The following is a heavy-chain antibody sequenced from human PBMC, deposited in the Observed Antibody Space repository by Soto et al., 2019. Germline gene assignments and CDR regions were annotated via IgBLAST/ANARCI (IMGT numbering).Heavy chain of an antibody. CDR1: GGSISSGGYS. V-gene: IGHV4-30-2*02. CDR2: IYHSGST. Sequence: SETLSLTCAVSGGSISSGGYSWSWIRQPPGKGLEWIGYIYHSGSTNYNPSLKIRVTISVDTSKNQFSLKLSSVTAADTAVYYCARYRVVTMVRGVTGYYYGMDVWGQGTTVTVSS. J-gene: IGHJ6*02. CDR3: ARYRVVTMVRGVTGYYYGMDV. D-gene: IGHD3-10*01.